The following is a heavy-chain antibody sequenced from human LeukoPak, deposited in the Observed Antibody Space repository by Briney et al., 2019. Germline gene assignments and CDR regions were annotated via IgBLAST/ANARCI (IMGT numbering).Heavy chain of an antibody. D-gene: IGHD3-16*02. CDR2: ISAYNGNT. CDR3: ARGRGVPRFGGVIVV. J-gene: IGHJ6*02. V-gene: IGHV1-18*01. CDR1: GYTFTSYG. Sequence: ASVKVSCKASGYTFTSYGISWVRQAPGQGLEWMGWISAYNGNTNYAQKFQGRVTMTRNTSISTAYMELSSLRSEDTAVYYCARGRGVPRFGGVIVVWGQGTTVTVSS.